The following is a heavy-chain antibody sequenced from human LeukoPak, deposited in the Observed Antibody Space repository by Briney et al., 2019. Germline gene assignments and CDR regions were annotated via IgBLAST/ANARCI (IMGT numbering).Heavy chain of an antibody. D-gene: IGHD6-19*01. Sequence: ASVKVSCKASGYTFTSYGISWVRQAPGQGLEWMGWISAYNGNTNYAQKLQGRVTMTTDTSTSTAYMELRSLRSDDTAVYYCARDGGGAVAGQPVMDFDYWGQGTLVTVSS. CDR3: ARDGGGAVAGQPVMDFDY. CDR2: ISAYNGNT. CDR1: GYTFTSYG. V-gene: IGHV1-18*01. J-gene: IGHJ4*02.